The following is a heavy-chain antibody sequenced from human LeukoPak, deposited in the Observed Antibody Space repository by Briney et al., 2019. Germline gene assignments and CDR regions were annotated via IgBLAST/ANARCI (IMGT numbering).Heavy chain of an antibody. CDR2: INHSGST. CDR1: GGSFSGYY. V-gene: IGHV4-34*01. CDR3: ARVHIAAAGNHFDY. D-gene: IGHD6-13*01. Sequence: SETLSLTCAVYGGSFSGYYWSWIRQPPGKGLEWIGEINHSGSTNYNPSLKSRVTISVDTSKNQFSLKLSSVTAADTAVYYCARVHIAAAGNHFDYWGQGTLVTVSS. J-gene: IGHJ4*02.